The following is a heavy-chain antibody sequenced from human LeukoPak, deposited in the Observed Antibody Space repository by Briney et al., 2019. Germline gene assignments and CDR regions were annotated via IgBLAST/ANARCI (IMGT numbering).Heavy chain of an antibody. CDR2: IYPGDSDT. CDR1: GYSFASYW. CDR3: ARHRDSGSYYGEDDAFDI. Sequence: GESLKISCKGSGYSFASYWIAWVRQMPGKGLEWMGIIYPGDSDTRYSPSFQGQVTISADKSISTAYLQWSSLKASDTAMYYCARHRDSGSYYGEDDAFDIWGQGTMVTVSS. D-gene: IGHD1-26*01. J-gene: IGHJ3*02. V-gene: IGHV5-51*01.